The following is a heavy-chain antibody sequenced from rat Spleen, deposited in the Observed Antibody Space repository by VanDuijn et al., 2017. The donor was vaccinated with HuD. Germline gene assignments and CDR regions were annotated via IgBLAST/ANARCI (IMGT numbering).Heavy chain of an antibody. Sequence: QVQLKESGPGLVQPSQTLSLTCTVSGFSLSSYGVSWVCQPPGKSLEWMGVIWGDGSTKYNSALKSRLSISRDTSKSQVFLEMNSLQTEDTAIYFCTTFYYYDGTYYYPFVYWGQGTLVTVSS. CDR3: TTFYYYDGTYYYPFVY. V-gene: IGHV2-13*01. CDR1: GFSLSSYG. D-gene: IGHD1-12*02. CDR2: IWGDGST. J-gene: IGHJ3*01.